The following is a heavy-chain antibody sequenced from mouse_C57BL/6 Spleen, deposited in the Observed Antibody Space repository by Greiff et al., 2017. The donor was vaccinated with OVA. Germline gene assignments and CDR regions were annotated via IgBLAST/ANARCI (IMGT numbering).Heavy chain of an antibody. CDR2: ISYDGSN. J-gene: IGHJ2*01. Sequence: EVKLQESGPGLVKPSQSLSLTCSVTGYSITSGYYWNWIRQFPGNKLEWMGYISYDGSNNYNPSLKNRISITRDTSKNQFFLKLNSVTTEDTATYYCARDNWDNFDYWGQGTTLTVSS. CDR1: GYSITSGYY. CDR3: ARDNWDNFDY. V-gene: IGHV3-6*01. D-gene: IGHD4-1*01.